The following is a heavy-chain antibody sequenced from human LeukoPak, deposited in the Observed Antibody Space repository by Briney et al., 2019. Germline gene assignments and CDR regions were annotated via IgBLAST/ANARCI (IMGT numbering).Heavy chain of an antibody. CDR2: INHSGST. Sequence: SETLSLTCAVYGGSFSGYYWTWIRQPPGKGLEWIGEINHSGSTNYNPSLKSRVTISVDTSKNQFSLNLSSVTAADTAVYYCARLNIASTGTLDYWGQGTLVTVSS. V-gene: IGHV4-34*01. CDR3: ARLNIASTGTLDY. D-gene: IGHD6-13*01. CDR1: GGSFSGYY. J-gene: IGHJ4*02.